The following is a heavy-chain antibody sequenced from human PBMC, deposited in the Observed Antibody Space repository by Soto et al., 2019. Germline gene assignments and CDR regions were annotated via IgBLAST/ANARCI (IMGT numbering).Heavy chain of an antibody. CDR1: GYTFTHYG. D-gene: IGHD2-2*01. V-gene: IGHV1-18*01. Sequence: QVQPVHSGAEVKKPGASVKVSCKASGYTFTHYGISWVRQAPGQGPEWMGCVSAYNGNTSYAQKIQGGVTMATDTSTSTGYMGLRSLRSDDTGVYYCARRRGGSTRCCWFEPWGQGRLVMVSS. CDR2: VSAYNGNT. J-gene: IGHJ5*02. CDR3: ARRRGGSTRCCWFEP.